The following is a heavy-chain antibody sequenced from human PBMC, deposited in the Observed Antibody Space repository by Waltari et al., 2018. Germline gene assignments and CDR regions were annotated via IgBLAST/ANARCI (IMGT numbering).Heavy chain of an antibody. CDR1: GFTFSSYG. J-gene: IGHJ4*02. V-gene: IGHV3-30*02. CDR2: IRYDGSNK. D-gene: IGHD6-13*01. CDR3: AKDYPIAAAGTLDYFDY. Sequence: QVQLVESGGGVVQPGGSLRLSCAASGFTFSSYGMHWVRQAPGKGLEGVAFIRYDGSNKYYADAVKGRFTISRDNSKNTLYLQMNSLRAEDTAVYYCAKDYPIAAAGTLDYFDYWGQGTLVTVSS.